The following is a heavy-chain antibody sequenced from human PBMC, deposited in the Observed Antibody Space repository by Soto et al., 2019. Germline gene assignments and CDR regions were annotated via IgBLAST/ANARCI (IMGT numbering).Heavy chain of an antibody. CDR3: ARALGYSGYAGMDV. D-gene: IGHD5-12*01. V-gene: IGHV1-18*01. Sequence: QVQLVQSGGEVKKPGASVKVSCKASGYTFTIYGINWVRQAPGQGLEWMGWISPDNGNTNYAQKLQGRGTMTTDTSTSTAYMELRSLRSDDTAVYYCARALGYSGYAGMDVWGQGTTVTVSS. J-gene: IGHJ6*02. CDR1: GYTFTIYG. CDR2: ISPDNGNT.